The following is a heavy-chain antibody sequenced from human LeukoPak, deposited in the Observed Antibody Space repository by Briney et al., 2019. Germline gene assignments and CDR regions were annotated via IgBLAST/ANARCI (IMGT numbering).Heavy chain of an antibody. D-gene: IGHD3-3*01. CDR1: GFTVSSNY. CDR2: IYSGGST. Sequence: PGGSLRLSCAASGFTVSSNYMSWVRQAPGKGLEWVSVIYSGGSTYYADSVKGRFTISRDNSKNTLYLQMNSLRAKDTAVYYCATCITIFGYFDYWGQGTLVTVSS. V-gene: IGHV3-66*01. J-gene: IGHJ4*02. CDR3: ATCITIFGYFDY.